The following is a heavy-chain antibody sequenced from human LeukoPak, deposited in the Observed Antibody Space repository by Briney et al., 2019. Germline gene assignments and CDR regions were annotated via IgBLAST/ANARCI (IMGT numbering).Heavy chain of an antibody. CDR1: GGSFSGYY. V-gene: IGHV4-30-4*01. CDR3: ARDHKGVGVIDY. Sequence: PSETLSLTCAVYGGSFSGYYWSWIRQPPGKGLEYIGYIYYSGSTYYNPSLKSRLTISVDTSKNQFSLKLSSVTAADTAVYYCARDHKGVGVIDYWGQGTLVTASS. J-gene: IGHJ4*02. CDR2: IYYSGST. D-gene: IGHD2-8*01.